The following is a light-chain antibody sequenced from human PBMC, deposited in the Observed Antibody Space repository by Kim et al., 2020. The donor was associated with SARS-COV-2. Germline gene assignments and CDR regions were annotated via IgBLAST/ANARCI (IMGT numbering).Light chain of an antibody. V-gene: IGLV3-21*04. CDR3: QVWDSSSDHVV. J-gene: IGLJ2*01. Sequence: SYELTPPPSVSVAPGKTARITCGGNNIGSKSVHWYQQKPGQAPVLGIYYDSDRPSGIPERFSGSNSGNTATLTISRVEAGDEADYYCQVWDSSSDHVVFGGGTQLTVL. CDR1: NIGSKS. CDR2: YDS.